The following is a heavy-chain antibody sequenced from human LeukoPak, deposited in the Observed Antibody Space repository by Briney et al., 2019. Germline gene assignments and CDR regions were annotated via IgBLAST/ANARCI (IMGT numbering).Heavy chain of an antibody. CDR1: GYTFTGYY. V-gene: IGHV1-2*02. CDR2: INPNSGGT. CDR3: AREEWIQLQYYFDY. J-gene: IGHJ4*02. Sequence: ASVEVSCKASGYTFTGYYMHWVRQAPGQGLEWMGWINPNSGGTNYAQKFQGRVTMTRDTSISTAYMELSRLRSDDTAVYYSAREEWIQLQYYFDYWGQGTLVTVSS. D-gene: IGHD5-18*01.